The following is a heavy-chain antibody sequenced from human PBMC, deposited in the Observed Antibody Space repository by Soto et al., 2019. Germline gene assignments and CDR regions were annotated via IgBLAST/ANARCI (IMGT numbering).Heavy chain of an antibody. V-gene: IGHV1-2*02. CDR2: INPNSGGT. CDR3: ASHYYDSSRYYYGMDV. J-gene: IGHJ6*02. CDR1: GFTFSSYA. D-gene: IGHD3-22*01. Sequence: GGSLRLSCAASGFTFSSYAMHWVRQAPGQGLEWMGWINPNSGGTNYAQKFQGRVTMTRDTSISTAYMELSRLRSDDTAVYYCASHYYDSSRYYYGMDVWGQGTTVTVSS.